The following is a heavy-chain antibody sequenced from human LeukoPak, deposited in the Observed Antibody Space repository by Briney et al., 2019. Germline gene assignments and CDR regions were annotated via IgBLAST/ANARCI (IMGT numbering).Heavy chain of an antibody. CDR3: ATVGGVPAAYDAFDI. Sequence: WASVKLSCKASGGTFSSYAISWVRQAPGQGLEWVGGIIPIFGTANYAQKFQGRVTITTDESTSTAYMELSSLRSEDTAVYYCATVGGVPAAYDAFDIWGQGTMVTVSS. CDR2: IIPIFGTA. J-gene: IGHJ3*02. CDR1: GGTFSSYA. V-gene: IGHV1-69*05. D-gene: IGHD2-2*01.